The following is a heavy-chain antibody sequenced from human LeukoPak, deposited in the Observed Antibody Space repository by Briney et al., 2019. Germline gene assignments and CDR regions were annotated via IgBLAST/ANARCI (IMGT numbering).Heavy chain of an antibody. CDR3: AKRTRDFWSGYYSDYYYYMDV. J-gene: IGHJ6*03. Sequence: GGSLRLSCAASGFTFSSFAMSWVRQAPGKGLEWVSAISGSGGSTYYADSVKGRFTISRDNSKNTLYLQMNSLRAEDTAVYYCAKRTRDFWSGYYSDYYYYMDVWGKGTTITVSS. V-gene: IGHV3-23*01. CDR1: GFTFSSFA. D-gene: IGHD3-3*01. CDR2: ISGSGGST.